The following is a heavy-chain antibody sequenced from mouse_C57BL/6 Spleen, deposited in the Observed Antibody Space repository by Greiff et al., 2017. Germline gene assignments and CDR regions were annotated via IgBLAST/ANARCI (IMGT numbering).Heavy chain of an antibody. CDR2: IYPGDGDT. Sequence: VQLQQSGAELVKPGASVKISCKASGYAFSSYWMNWVKQRPGKGLEWLGQIYPGDGDTNDNGKFKGKATLTADKSSSTAYMQRSSLTSEDAAVYFCARSGDGYPSYYAMDYWGQGTSVTVSS. CDR3: ARSGDGYPSYYAMDY. V-gene: IGHV1-80*01. D-gene: IGHD2-3*01. J-gene: IGHJ4*01. CDR1: GYAFSSYW.